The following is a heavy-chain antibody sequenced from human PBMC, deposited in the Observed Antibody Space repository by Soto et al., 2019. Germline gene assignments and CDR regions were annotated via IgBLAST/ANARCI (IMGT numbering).Heavy chain of an antibody. D-gene: IGHD6-13*01. CDR1: GDSISSRNW. Sequence: QVQLQESGPGLVKPSGTMSLTCAVSGDSISSRNWWTWVRQPPGKGLEWIGEIYHTGSTNYNPSLKSRVTLSVDKSKKQCSLKVNSVTAADTARYYCAREFGGSSNWVDYWGQGTLVTVSS. CDR3: AREFGGSSNWVDY. J-gene: IGHJ4*02. V-gene: IGHV4-4*02. CDR2: IYHTGST.